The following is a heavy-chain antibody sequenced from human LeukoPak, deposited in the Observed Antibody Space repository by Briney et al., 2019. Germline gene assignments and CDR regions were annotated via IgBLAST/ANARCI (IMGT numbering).Heavy chain of an antibody. CDR3: ARDSGSSTSCCYYYYYGMDV. D-gene: IGHD2-2*01. CDR2: IIPIFGIA. Sequence: SVKVSCKASGGTFSSYAISWVRQAPGQGLGWMGGIIPIFGIANYAQKFQGRVTITADKSTSTAYMELSSLRSEDTAVYYCARDSGSSTSCCYYYYYGMDVWGQGTTVTVSS. V-gene: IGHV1-69*17. J-gene: IGHJ6*02. CDR1: GGTFSSYA.